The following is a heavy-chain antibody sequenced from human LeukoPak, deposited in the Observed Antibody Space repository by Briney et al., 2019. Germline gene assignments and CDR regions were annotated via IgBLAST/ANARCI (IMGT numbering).Heavy chain of an antibody. CDR3: ARLPYGDPFDY. D-gene: IGHD4-17*01. V-gene: IGHV3-48*03. Sequence: PGGSLRLSCAASGLTFRSYEMHWVRQAPGKGLEWVSYISSSGSTIYYADSVKGRFTISRDNAKNSLYLQMNSLRAEDTAVYYCARLPYGDPFDYWGQGTLVTVSS. CDR1: GLTFRSYE. J-gene: IGHJ4*02. CDR2: ISSSGSTI.